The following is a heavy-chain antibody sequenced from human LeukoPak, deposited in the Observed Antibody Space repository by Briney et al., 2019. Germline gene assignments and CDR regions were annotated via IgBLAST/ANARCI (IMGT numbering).Heavy chain of an antibody. CDR1: GFTFSSYW. J-gene: IGHJ4*02. CDR2: IKQDGSEK. V-gene: IGHV3-7*03. CDR3: ARGSGSSWYFYFDY. Sequence: GGSLRLSCAASGFTFSSYWMSWVRQAPGKGLEWVANIKQDGSEKYYVDSVKGRFTISRDNAKNSLYLQMNGLRAEDTALYYCARGSGSSWYFYFDYWGQGTLVTVSS. D-gene: IGHD6-13*01.